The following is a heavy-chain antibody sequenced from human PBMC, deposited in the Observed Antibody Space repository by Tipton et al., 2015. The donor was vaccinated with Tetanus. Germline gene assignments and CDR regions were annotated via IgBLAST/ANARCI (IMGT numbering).Heavy chain of an antibody. J-gene: IGHJ4*02. CDR2: VYYDGSA. CDR3: ARGMVSWGIFPY. Sequence: TLSLTCTVSGDSISSSEYYWGWIRQPPGEGLEWIASVYYDGSAYTNPSLKSRIAISIDTSGSQFSLKLSSVTAADTAVYYCARGMVSWGIFPYWGQGTLVTVSS. CDR1: GDSISSSEYY. D-gene: IGHD2-8*01. V-gene: IGHV4-39*07.